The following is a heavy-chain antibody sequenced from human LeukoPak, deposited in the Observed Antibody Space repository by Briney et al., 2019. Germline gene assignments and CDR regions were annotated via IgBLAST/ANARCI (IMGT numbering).Heavy chain of an antibody. D-gene: IGHD6-13*01. J-gene: IGHJ4*02. V-gene: IGHV1-69*04. Sequence: SVKVSCKASGGTFSSYAISWVRQAPGQGLEWMERIIPVLGIANYAQKFQGRVTITADKSTSTAYMELSSLRSEDTAVYYCARGRSSSWTLDYWGQGTLVTVSS. CDR2: IIPVLGIA. CDR1: GGTFSSYA. CDR3: ARGRSSSWTLDY.